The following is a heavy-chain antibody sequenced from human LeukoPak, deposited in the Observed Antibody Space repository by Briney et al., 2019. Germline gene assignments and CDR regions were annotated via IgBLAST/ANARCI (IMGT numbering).Heavy chain of an antibody. CDR3: ARDANFYDSGTYYDAFDI. CDR1: GFTFRNYW. Sequence: GGPLRLSCAASGFTFRNYWMTWVRLAPGKGLEWVANIKEDGSEKYYVDSVKGRFTISRDNAQNSVFLQMNSLRAEDTAVYYCARDANFYDSGTYYDAFDIWGQGTMVTVSS. V-gene: IGHV3-7*04. J-gene: IGHJ3*02. D-gene: IGHD3-22*01. CDR2: IKEDGSEK.